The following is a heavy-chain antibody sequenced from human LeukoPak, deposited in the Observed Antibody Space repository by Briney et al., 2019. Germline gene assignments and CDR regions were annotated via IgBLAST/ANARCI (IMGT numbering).Heavy chain of an antibody. V-gene: IGHV3-48*03. CDR2: ISTSASTI. J-gene: IGHJ4*02. Sequence: PGRSLRLSCAASGFTFSSYEMNWVRQAPGKGLEWVSYISTSASTIYYADSVKGRFTSSRDNAKNSLYLQMNSLRAEDTAVYYCARRGTSRSSYYFDYWGQGTLVTVSS. CDR3: ARRGTSRSSYYFDY. CDR1: GFTFSSYE.